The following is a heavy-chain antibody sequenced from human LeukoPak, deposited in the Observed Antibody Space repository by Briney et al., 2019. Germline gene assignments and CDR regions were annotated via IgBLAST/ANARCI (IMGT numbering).Heavy chain of an antibody. Sequence: GGSLRLSCAASGFNFKYVWMNWVRQVPGKGLEWVGRIRTKIEGETRDYPAPVKGRFIISRDDSKTTLYLQMNSLKTEDTAVYYCTTADSSGRFLIDYWGQGTLVTVSS. D-gene: IGHD3-22*01. CDR3: TTADSSGRFLIDY. CDR2: IRTKIEGETR. J-gene: IGHJ4*02. CDR1: GFNFKYVW. V-gene: IGHV3-15*01.